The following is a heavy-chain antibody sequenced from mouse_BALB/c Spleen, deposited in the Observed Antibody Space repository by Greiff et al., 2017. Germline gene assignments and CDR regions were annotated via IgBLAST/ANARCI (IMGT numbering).Heavy chain of an antibody. J-gene: IGHJ3*01. CDR2: INPSSRYT. CDR3: ARTEATGGFAY. V-gene: IGHV1-4*02. CDR1: GYTFTSYT. Sequence: QVQLKQSAAELARPGASVKMSCKASGYTFTSYTMHWVKQRPGQGLEWIGYINPSSRYTEYNQKFKDKTTLTADKSSSTAYMQLSSLTSEDSAVYYCARTEATGGFAYWGQGTLVTVSA.